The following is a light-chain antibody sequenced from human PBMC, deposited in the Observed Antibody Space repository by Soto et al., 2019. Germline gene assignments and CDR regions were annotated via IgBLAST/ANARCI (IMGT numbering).Light chain of an antibody. V-gene: IGLV1-44*01. CDR3: AAWDDSLNGVV. Sequence: QSVLTQPPSASGTPGQRVTISCSGSRFNIGRNTVNWYQQLPGSAPKLLIYSNNQRPSGVPDRFSGSRSGTSASLAISGLQSEDEADYYCAAWDDSLNGVVFGGGTKLTAL. CDR1: RFNIGRNT. CDR2: SNN. J-gene: IGLJ2*01.